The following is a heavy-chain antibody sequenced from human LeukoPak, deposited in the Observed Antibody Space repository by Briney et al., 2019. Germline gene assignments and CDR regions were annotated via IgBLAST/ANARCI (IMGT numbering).Heavy chain of an antibody. D-gene: IGHD5-12*01. J-gene: IGHJ6*02. CDR1: GDSVSSNSAA. CDR3: ARAAVDIVATTTLRTYYYYGMDV. CDR2: TYYRSKWYN. Sequence: SQTLSLTCAISGDSVSSNSAAWNWIRQSPSRGLEWLGGTYYRSKWYNDYAVSVKSRITINPDTSKNQFSLQLNSVTPEDTAVYYCARAAVDIVATTTLRTYYYYGMDVWGQGTTVTVSS. V-gene: IGHV6-1*01.